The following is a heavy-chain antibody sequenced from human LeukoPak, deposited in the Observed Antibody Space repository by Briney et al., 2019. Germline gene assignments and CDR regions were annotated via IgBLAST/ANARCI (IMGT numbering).Heavy chain of an antibody. V-gene: IGHV2-70*11. D-gene: IGHD6-19*01. CDR1: GLSLSTSGMC. CDR2: IDWDDDK. Sequence: SGPALVKPTRTRILTCNFSGLSLSTSGMCVSWIRQPPGKALEWLARIDWDDDKYYSSSLKTRLTISKDTSKNQVVLKMTNMDPVDTINNQRAELQSRIAVAGNERYDYFDYWGQGALVTVSS. CDR3: AELQSRIAVAGNERYDYFDY. J-gene: IGHJ4*02.